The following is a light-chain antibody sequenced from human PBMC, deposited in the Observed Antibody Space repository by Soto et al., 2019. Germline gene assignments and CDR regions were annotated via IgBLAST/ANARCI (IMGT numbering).Light chain of an antibody. V-gene: IGLV2-14*01. J-gene: IGLJ1*01. CDR3: SSYTDSSNYV. CDR1: SSDLAIYNY. CDR2: QVT. Sequence: QSVLTQPASVSGSPGQSITICCTGTSSDLAIYNYVSWYQQQLGKAPKLMIYQVTNRPSGVSNRFSGSRSGNTASLTISGLQAEEEADYYWSSYTDSSNYVFGTGTKVTV.